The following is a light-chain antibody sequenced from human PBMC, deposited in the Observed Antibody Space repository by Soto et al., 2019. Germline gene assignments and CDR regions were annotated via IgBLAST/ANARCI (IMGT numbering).Light chain of an antibody. CDR2: GAS. CDR3: QQYLDWWT. Sequence: EMVLTQSPATLYLSPGARAILSLRASPSVSNYLAWYQQKPGKAPRLLIYGASTRATGIPARFSGSGSGTEFTLTISSLPSEDFAVYCCQQYLDWWTFGQGTNV. J-gene: IGKJ1*01. V-gene: IGKV3-15*01. CDR1: PSVSNY.